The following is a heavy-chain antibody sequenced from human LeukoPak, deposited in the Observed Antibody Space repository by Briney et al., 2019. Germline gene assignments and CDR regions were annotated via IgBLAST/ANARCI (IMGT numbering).Heavy chain of an antibody. J-gene: IGHJ4*02. CDR3: ARPPDSSGYYYAR. D-gene: IGHD3-22*01. CDR1: GYSFTSYW. V-gene: IGHV5-51*01. CDR2: IYPGDSDT. Sequence: GESLKISCKGSGYSFTSYWIGWVRQMPGKGLEWMGIIYPGDSDTRYSPSFRGQVTISADKSISTAYLQWSSLKASDTAMYYCARPPDSSGYYYARWGQGTLVTVSS.